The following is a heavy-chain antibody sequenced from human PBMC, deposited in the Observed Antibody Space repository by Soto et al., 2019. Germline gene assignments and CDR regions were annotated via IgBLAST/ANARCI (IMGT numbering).Heavy chain of an antibody. CDR3: ARDMMAGAVNDGFDI. CDR2: INSDGSST. V-gene: IGHV3-74*01. CDR1: GFTISSHW. J-gene: IGHJ3*02. Sequence: HPGGSLCLSCTASGFTISSHWMHWVRQAPKKGLVWVSRINSDGSSTGYADSVRGRFTISRDNVKNTLYLQMNSLRAEDTAVYYCARDMMAGAVNDGFDIWGPGTMVTVSS. D-gene: IGHD6-19*01.